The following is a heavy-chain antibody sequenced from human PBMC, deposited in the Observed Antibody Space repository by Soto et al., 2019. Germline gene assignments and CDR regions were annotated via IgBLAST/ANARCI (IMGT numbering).Heavy chain of an antibody. J-gene: IGHJ5*02. CDR2: IYYSGTT. CDR3: ARDQYDILTGYDWFDP. D-gene: IGHD3-9*01. V-gene: IGHV4-61*01. Sequence: PSETLSLTCSVSGSSVSSDRNYWSWIRQPPGKGLEWIGYIYYSGTTNYNPSLKSRVTITRDTSKNQFSLKMTSVTAADTAVYYCARDQYDILTGYDWFDPWGQGTRVTVSS. CDR1: GSSVSSDRNY.